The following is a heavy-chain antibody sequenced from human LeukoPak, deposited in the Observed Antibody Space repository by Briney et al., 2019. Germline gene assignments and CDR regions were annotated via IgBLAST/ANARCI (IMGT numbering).Heavy chain of an antibody. V-gene: IGHV3-48*03. Sequence: PGGSLRLSCAASGFTFSSFEMNWVRQAPGKGLEWVSYMSNSGRTIYYTDSVKGRFTISRDNAKNSLYLQMNSLRAEDTAVYYCARDVGVGCFDSWAREPLLTFS. J-gene: IGHJ4*02. CDR3: ARDVGVGCFDS. CDR1: GFTFSSFE. D-gene: IGHD6-19*01. CDR2: MSNSGRTI.